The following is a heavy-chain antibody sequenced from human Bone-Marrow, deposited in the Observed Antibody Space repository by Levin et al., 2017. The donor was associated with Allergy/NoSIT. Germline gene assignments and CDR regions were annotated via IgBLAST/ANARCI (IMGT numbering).Heavy chain of an antibody. Sequence: SFPSSFFPLSPFSLLWVRQAPGQGLEWLGRIIPRLDKTYYPERFQDRLTITSSPSAAAAHMELRSLTPDDTAMYYCVRLGYETEDYWGQGTLVTVSS. CDR2: IIPRLDKT. J-gene: IGHJ4*02. D-gene: IGHD5-18*01. CDR1: FFPLSPFS. CDR3: VRLGYETEDY. V-gene: IGHV1-69*15.